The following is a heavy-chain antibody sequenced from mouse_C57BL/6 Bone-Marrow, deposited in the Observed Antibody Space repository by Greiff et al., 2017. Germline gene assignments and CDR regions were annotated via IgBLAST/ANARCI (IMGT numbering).Heavy chain of an antibody. CDR3: TNYYYGSSDVRSTYAMDY. Sequence: VQLQQSGAELVRPGASVTLSCKASGYTFTDYEMHWVKQTPVHGLEWIGAIDPETGGTAYNQKFKGKAILTADKSSSTAYMELRSLTSEDSAVYYCTNYYYGSSDVRSTYAMDYWGQGTSVTVSS. CDR2: IDPETGGT. D-gene: IGHD1-1*01. V-gene: IGHV1-15*01. J-gene: IGHJ4*01. CDR1: GYTFTDYE.